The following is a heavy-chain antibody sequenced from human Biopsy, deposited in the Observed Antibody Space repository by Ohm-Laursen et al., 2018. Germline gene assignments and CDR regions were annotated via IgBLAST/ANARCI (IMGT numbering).Heavy chain of an antibody. D-gene: IGHD3-22*01. Sequence: TLSLTCAVYGESFNGYYWSWIRQTPGKGLEWIGEINHSGRTNYNPSLKSRVTISVDTSKNQSPLKVKSVTAADTDVYYCVRGVDYYDPYHYYALDVWGQGTTVTVSS. J-gene: IGHJ6*02. CDR3: VRGVDYYDPYHYYALDV. V-gene: IGHV4-34*01. CDR1: GESFNGYY. CDR2: INHSGRT.